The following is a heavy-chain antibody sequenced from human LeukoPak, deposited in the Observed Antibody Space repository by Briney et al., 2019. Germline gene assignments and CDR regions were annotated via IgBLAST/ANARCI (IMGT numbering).Heavy chain of an antibody. CDR1: GFTFSSYA. Sequence: GGSLRLSCAASGFTFSSYAMSWVRQAPGKGLEWVSAISGSGGSTYYADSVKGRFTISRDNAKNSLYLQMNSLRAEDTAVYYCARVRIAAADIPDYWGQGTLVTVSS. J-gene: IGHJ4*02. CDR3: ARVRIAAADIPDY. V-gene: IGHV3-23*01. D-gene: IGHD6-13*01. CDR2: ISGSGGST.